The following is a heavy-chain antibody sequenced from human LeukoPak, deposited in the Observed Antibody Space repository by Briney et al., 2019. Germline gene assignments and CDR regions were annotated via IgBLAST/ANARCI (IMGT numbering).Heavy chain of an antibody. CDR2: IYHSGST. V-gene: IGHV4-30-2*01. CDR1: GGSISSGGYY. CDR3: ASSSGGYDVY. Sequence: ESSEILSLTCTVSGGSISSGGYYWSWIRQPPGKGLEWIGYIYHSGSTYYNPSLKSRVTISVDRSKNQFSLKLSSVTAADTAVYYCASSSGGYDVYWGQGTLVTVSS. D-gene: IGHD5-12*01. J-gene: IGHJ4*02.